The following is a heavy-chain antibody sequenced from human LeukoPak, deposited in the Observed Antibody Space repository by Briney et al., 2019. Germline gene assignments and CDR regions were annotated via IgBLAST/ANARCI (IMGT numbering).Heavy chain of an antibody. Sequence: GGSLRLSCSASGFTFSSYAMHWVRQAPGKGLEYVAAISSDGGSTYYADSVKGRFTISRDNAKNSLFLQMNSPRADDTAVYYCARGQGLQLKSGSDYWGQGTLVTVSS. V-gene: IGHV3-64*04. CDR2: ISSDGGST. D-gene: IGHD5-24*01. CDR1: GFTFSSYA. J-gene: IGHJ4*02. CDR3: ARGQGLQLKSGSDY.